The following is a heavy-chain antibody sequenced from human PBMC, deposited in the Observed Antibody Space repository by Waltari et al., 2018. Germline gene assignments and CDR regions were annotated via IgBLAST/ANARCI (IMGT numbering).Heavy chain of an antibody. D-gene: IGHD5-12*01. Sequence: QVQLVQSGAEVKKPGSSVKVSCKASGGTFSSYALSWVRQAPGQGLEWMGGINPNSGGTNYAQKFQGRVTMTRDTSISTAYMELSRLRSDDTAVYYCARFEVATIKFHGTDEYYKGYWGQGTLVTVSS. V-gene: IGHV1-2*02. J-gene: IGHJ4*02. CDR2: INPNSGGT. CDR1: GGTFSSYA. CDR3: ARFEVATIKFHGTDEYYKGY.